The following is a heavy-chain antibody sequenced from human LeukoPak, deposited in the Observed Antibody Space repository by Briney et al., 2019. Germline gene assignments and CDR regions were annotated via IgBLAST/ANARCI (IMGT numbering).Heavy chain of an antibody. CDR2: IYPGDSDT. CDR3: ARAVGYCSGGSCYSGNWFDP. CDR1: GYSFTSYW. V-gene: IGHV5-51*01. Sequence: GESLKISCKGSGYSFTSYWIGWVRQMPGKGLEWMGIIYPGDSDTRYSPSFQGQVTISADKSISTAYLQWSSLKASDTAMYYCARAVGYCSGGSCYSGNWFDPWGQGTLVTVSS. J-gene: IGHJ5*02. D-gene: IGHD2-15*01.